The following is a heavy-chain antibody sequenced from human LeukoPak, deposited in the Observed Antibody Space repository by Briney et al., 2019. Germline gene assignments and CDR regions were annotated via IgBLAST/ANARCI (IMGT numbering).Heavy chain of an antibody. Sequence: GGSLRLSCAASGFTFSSYGMSWVRQAPGKGLEWVANIKQDGSEKYYVDSVKGRFTISRDNAKNSLYLQMNSLRAEDTAVYYCARDRSYYGSGSPSPFDYWGQGTLVTVSS. J-gene: IGHJ4*02. CDR3: ARDRSYYGSGSPSPFDY. D-gene: IGHD3-10*01. CDR2: IKQDGSEK. CDR1: GFTFSSYG. V-gene: IGHV3-7*01.